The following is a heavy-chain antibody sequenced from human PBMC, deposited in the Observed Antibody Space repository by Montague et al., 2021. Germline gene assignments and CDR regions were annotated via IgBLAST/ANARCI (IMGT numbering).Heavy chain of an antibody. CDR3: ANFAVSGTTVDY. V-gene: IGHV6-1*01. Sequence: KRYNDYAISVKSRIIINPDTSKNQFSLQLNSVTPEDTAVYYCANFAVSGTTVDYWGQGILVTVSS. D-gene: IGHD6-19*01. CDR2: KRYN. J-gene: IGHJ4*02.